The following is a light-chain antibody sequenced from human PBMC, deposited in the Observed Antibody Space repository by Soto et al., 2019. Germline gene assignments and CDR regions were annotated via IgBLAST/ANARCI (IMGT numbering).Light chain of an antibody. V-gene: IGKV3-20*01. CDR1: QNINSDS. CDR3: QQYGNSLT. Sequence: EIVLTQSPGTLSLSPGEGATLSCRASQNINSDSLAWYQQKHGQAPRLLIHGASTRATGIPDRFRGSGSGTDFTLTISRLEPEDFAVYWCQQYGNSLTFGQGTKVDIK. J-gene: IGKJ1*01. CDR2: GAS.